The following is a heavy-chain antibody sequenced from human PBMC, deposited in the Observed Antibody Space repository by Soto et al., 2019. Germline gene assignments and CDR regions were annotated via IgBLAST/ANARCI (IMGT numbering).Heavy chain of an antibody. CDR1: GYSFTRYF. CDR2: IDPDGGST. J-gene: IGHJ4*02. D-gene: IGHD3-3*01. V-gene: IGHV1-46*01. Sequence: QVQLVQSGAEVKKPGASVKISCKASGYSFTRYFMHWVRPAPGQGPEWMGIIDPDGGSTSYAQKFQGRVTMTTDTSTSTVYVELSSLRSEDTAVYYCASLIGVDTLRDYWGQGTLVTVSS. CDR3: ASLIGVDTLRDY.